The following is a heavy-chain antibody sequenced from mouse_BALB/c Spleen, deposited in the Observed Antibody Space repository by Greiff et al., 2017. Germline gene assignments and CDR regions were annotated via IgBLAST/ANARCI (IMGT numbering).Heavy chain of an antibody. D-gene: IGHD1-1*01. CDR2: IWAGGST. CDR3: ARDGIYGSRFAY. CDR1: GFSLTSYG. Sequence: QVQLKESGPGLVAPSQSLSITCTVSGFSLTSYGVHWVRQPPGKGLEWLGVIWAGGSTNYNSALMSRLSISKDNSKSQVFLKMNSLQTDDTAMYYCARDGIYGSRFAYWGQGTLVTVSA. V-gene: IGHV2-9*02. J-gene: IGHJ3*01.